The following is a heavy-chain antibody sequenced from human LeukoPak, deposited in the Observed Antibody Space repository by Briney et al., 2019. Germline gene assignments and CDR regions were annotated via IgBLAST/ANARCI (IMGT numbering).Heavy chain of an antibody. CDR1: GFTFSSYG. D-gene: IGHD3-3*01. V-gene: IGHV3-30*02. J-gene: IGHJ4*02. Sequence: GGSLRLSCAASGFTFSSYGMHWVRQAPGKGLEWVAFIRYDGSNKYYADSVKGRFTISRDNSKNTLYLQMNSLRAEDTAVYYCAKDPQVTIFGVVIYYFDYWGQGTLVTVSS. CDR3: AKDPQVTIFGVVIYYFDY. CDR2: IRYDGSNK.